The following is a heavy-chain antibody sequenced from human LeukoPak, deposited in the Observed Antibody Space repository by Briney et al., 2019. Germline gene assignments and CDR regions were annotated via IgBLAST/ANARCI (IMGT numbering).Heavy chain of an antibody. CDR1: GFTFSSYS. Sequence: GSLRLSCAASGFTFSSYSMNWVRQAPGKGLEWVSYISSSSSTIYYADSVKGRFTISRDNSRNFIYLQLNSLRAEDTAIYYCARDEKDGPLWYWGQGILVFVSS. D-gene: IGHD2-15*01. J-gene: IGHJ4*02. CDR2: ISSSSSTI. V-gene: IGHV3-48*04. CDR3: ARDEKDGPLWY.